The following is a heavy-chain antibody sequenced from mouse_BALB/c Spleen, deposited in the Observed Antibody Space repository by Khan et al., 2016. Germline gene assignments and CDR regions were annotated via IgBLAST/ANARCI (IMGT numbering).Heavy chain of an antibody. J-gene: IGHJ1*01. CDR3: ARYRGDWYFDV. CDR2: ISYSGGA. CDR1: GDSITSGY. Sequence: EVQLQESGPSLVKPSQTLSLTCSVTGDSITSGYWNWIRKFPGNKLDYMGYISYSGGAYYNLSLKSRISIALDTSQNQYYLQLYSVTTEDTVTYYCARYRGDWYFDVWGAGTTVTVSS. V-gene: IGHV3-8*02.